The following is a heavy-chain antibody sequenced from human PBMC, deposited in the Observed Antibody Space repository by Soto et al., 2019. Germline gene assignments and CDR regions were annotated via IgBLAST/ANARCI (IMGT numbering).Heavy chain of an antibody. J-gene: IGHJ4*02. CDR1: GFTFSSYS. V-gene: IGHV3-21*01. Sequence: GGALRLSCAASGFTFSSYSMNWVRQAPGKGLEWVSSISSSSSYIYYADSVKGRFTISRDNAKNSLYLQMNSLRAEDTAVYYCARAGEYSSSSFDYWGQGTLVTVSS. CDR3: ARAGEYSSSSFDY. D-gene: IGHD6-6*01. CDR2: ISSSSSYI.